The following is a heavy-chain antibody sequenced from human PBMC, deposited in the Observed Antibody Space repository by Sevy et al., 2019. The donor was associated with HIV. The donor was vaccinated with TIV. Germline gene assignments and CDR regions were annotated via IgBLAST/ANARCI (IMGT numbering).Heavy chain of an antibody. J-gene: IGHJ5*02. CDR3: ARDRSYSSGWYGWFDP. CDR2: IYYGGST. V-gene: IGHV4-59*01. D-gene: IGHD6-19*01. Sequence: SETLSLTCTVSGGSISSYYWSWIRQPPGKGLEWIGYIYYGGSTNYNPSLKSRVTISVDTSKNQFSLKLSSVTAADTAMYDCARDRSYSSGWYGWFDPWGQGTLVTVSS. CDR1: GGSISSYY.